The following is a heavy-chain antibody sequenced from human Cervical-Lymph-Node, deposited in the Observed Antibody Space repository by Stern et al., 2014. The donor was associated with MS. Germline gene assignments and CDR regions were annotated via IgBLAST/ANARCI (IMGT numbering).Heavy chain of an antibody. CDR1: GYSFHSYW. CDR2: IYPADSDT. D-gene: IGHD3-16*02. CDR3: ARRSYRGYDAFDLDS. Sequence: VQLVQSRAEVKKPGESLKISCKGSGYSFHSYWIAWVRQMPGKGLEYIGIIYPADSDTRYSPSFQGQVTISADESASSTYLQWRSLKASDTATYYCARRSYRGYDAFDLDSWGQGTLVDVSS. J-gene: IGHJ5*01. V-gene: IGHV5-51*01.